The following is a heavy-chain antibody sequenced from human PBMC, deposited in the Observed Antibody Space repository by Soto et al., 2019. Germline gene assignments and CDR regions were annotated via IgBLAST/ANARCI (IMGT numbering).Heavy chain of an antibody. Sequence: SETLSLTCSVSGGSISGSSYYWAWIRQAPGKGLEWIGSINYSGKTYYNPSLKSRVTISVDTSKNWFSLKLSSVTAADTVLFFCGRLFQFSTTSCYFDYWGQGTLVTVSS. CDR1: GGSISGSSYY. D-gene: IGHD2-2*01. J-gene: IGHJ4*02. CDR2: INYSGKT. V-gene: IGHV4-39*01. CDR3: GRLFQFSTTSCYFDY.